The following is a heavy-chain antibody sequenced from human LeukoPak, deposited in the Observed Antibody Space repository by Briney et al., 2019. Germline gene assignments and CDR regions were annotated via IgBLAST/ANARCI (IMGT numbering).Heavy chain of an antibody. Sequence: GGSLRLSCVASGFSFSSYAMTWVRQAPGKGLEWVSFISGTDGSTYYADSVKGRFTISRDNSKNTLFLQMNSLRAEDTAVYYCAKDKRYYDSSGSPYYYYGMDVWGQGTTVTVSS. CDR2: ISGTDGST. CDR3: AKDKRYYDSSGSPYYYYGMDV. D-gene: IGHD3-22*01. CDR1: GFSFSSYA. J-gene: IGHJ6*02. V-gene: IGHV3-23*01.